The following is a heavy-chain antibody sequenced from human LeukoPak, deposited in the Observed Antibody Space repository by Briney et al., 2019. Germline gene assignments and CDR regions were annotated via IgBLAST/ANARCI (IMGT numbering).Heavy chain of an antibody. D-gene: IGHD3/OR15-3a*01. CDR3: AKRGVGTAYPYYFEY. J-gene: IGHJ4*02. CDR2: ISSNGGST. CDR1: GFTFSSYA. Sequence: GGSLRLSCSASGFTFSSYAMHWARQAPGKGLEYVSVISSNGGSTYYADSVKGRFTISRDNSKNTLYLQMSSLRAEDTAVYYCAKRGVGTAYPYYFEYWGQGTLVTVSS. V-gene: IGHV3-64D*09.